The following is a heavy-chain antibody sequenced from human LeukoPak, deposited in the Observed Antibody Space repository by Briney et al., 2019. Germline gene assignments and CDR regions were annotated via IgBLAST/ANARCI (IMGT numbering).Heavy chain of an antibody. CDR2: ISGYNGNT. J-gene: IGHJ6*02. Sequence: ASVKVSCKASGYSLTTYGITWARQAPGQGLEWMGWISGYNGNTNYAQKFQGRVTLTTDTSTSTAYMELRSLRSDDTAVYYCASGSITMIRGVTYYYYGMDVGGQGTTVSISS. D-gene: IGHD3-10*01. CDR1: GYSLTTYG. CDR3: ASGSITMIRGVTYYYYGMDV. V-gene: IGHV1-18*01.